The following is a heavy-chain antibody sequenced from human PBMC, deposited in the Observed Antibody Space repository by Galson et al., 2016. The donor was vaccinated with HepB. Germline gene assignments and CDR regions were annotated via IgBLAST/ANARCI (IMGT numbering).Heavy chain of an antibody. CDR3: ARAPLEMATIQRGYFDY. J-gene: IGHJ4*02. D-gene: IGHD5-24*01. V-gene: IGHV3-30-3*01. CDR1: GFTFSDYP. Sequence: SLRLSCATSGFTFSDYPMYWIRQAPGEGLEWVARISHDAINTSYADSLKGRFTISRDNSKNTLYLQMNSLRAEDTAVYYCARAPLEMATIQRGYFDYWGQGTLLTVSS. CDR2: ISHDAINT.